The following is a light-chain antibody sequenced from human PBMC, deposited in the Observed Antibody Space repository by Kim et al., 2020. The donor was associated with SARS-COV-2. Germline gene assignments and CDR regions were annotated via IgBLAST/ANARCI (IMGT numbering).Light chain of an antibody. CDR3: QQSYSAPT. CDR1: QSVAIY. CDR2: TAS. V-gene: IGKV1-39*01. Sequence: AACVGDRVTIACRASQSVAIYLNWYQQRPGKVPNLLIHTASNLQNGVPSRFSGSGSGTTFTLTISSLQLEDFGIYYCQQSYSAPTFGQGTQLEIK. J-gene: IGKJ5*01.